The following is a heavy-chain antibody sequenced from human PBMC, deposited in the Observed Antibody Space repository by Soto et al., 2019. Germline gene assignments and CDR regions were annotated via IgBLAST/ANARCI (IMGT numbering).Heavy chain of an antibody. D-gene: IGHD3-16*02. Sequence: SETLSLTCPVSGISVSTSAYYWGWVRRPPGKGLDWIGNIYYSGSTFYNPSLRSRVTLSVDTSKNQFSLRLNSVTVADTAVYFCAGFVVPASRNSDFDYWGQGTLVTVSS. J-gene: IGHJ4*02. CDR2: IYYSGST. V-gene: IGHV4-39*01. CDR1: GISVSTSAYY. CDR3: AGFVVPASRNSDFDY.